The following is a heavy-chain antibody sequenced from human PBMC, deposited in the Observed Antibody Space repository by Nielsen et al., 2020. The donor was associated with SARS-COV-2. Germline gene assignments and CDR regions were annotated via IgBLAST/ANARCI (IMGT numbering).Heavy chain of an antibody. CDR2: VNPRSGAT. J-gene: IGHJ4*02. D-gene: IGHD3-10*01. Sequence: ASVKVSCKASGYTFTNYYIHWVRQALGQGLEWMGWVNPRSGATNFAQEFQGRVAMSRDRSTTTVHMELTSLKSDDTAVYYCARGGYTYQADYWGQGTLVAVSS. CDR3: ARGGYTYQADY. V-gene: IGHV1-2*02. CDR1: GYTFTNYY.